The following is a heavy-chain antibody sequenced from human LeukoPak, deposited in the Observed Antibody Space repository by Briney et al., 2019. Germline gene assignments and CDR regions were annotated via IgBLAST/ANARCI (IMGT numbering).Heavy chain of an antibody. V-gene: IGHV5-51*01. Sequence: RAGESLKISYKGSGYSFTSYWIGWVRQMPGKGLEWMGIIYPGDSDTRYSPSFQGQVTISADKSISTAYLQWSSLKASDTAMYYCARRSPLAYFDYWGQGTLVTVSS. J-gene: IGHJ4*02. D-gene: IGHD1-1*01. CDR1: GYSFTSYW. CDR3: ARRSPLAYFDY. CDR2: IYPGDSDT.